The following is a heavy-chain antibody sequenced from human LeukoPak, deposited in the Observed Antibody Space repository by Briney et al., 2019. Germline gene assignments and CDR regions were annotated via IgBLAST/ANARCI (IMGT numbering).Heavy chain of an antibody. CDR2: IFYSGST. J-gene: IGHJ6*03. CDR1: SGSISTSNYY. Sequence: SETLSLTCTVSSGSISTSNYYWGWVRQPPGKALEWIGNIFYSGSTYYSPSLKSRVTISLDTSRNQFSLKLSSVTAADTAVYYCARVVVVAAMAYYYCYYMDVWGKGTTVTISS. V-gene: IGHV4-39*07. CDR3: ARVVVVAAMAYYYCYYMDV. D-gene: IGHD2-15*01.